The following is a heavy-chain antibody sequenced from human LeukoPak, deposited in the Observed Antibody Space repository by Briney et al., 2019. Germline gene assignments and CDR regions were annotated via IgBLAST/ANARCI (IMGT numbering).Heavy chain of an antibody. J-gene: IGHJ4*02. V-gene: IGHV3-21*01. Sequence: PGGSLRLSCAASGFTFSSYSMNWVRQAPGKGLEWVSSISSSSSYIYYADSVKGRFTISRDNSKNTLYLQMNSLRAEDTAVYYCAREHMNCSGGSCYSPGGPFDYWGQGTLVTVSS. CDR3: AREHMNCSGGSCYSPGGPFDY. CDR2: ISSSSSYI. D-gene: IGHD2-15*01. CDR1: GFTFSSYS.